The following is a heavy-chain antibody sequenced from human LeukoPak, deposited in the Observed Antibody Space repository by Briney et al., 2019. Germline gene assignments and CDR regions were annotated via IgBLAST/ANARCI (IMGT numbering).Heavy chain of an antibody. V-gene: IGHV1-2*02. CDR2: INPNSGGT. D-gene: IGHD3-10*01. Sequence: GASVKVSCKASGYTFTGYYTHWVRRAPGQGLEWMGWINPNSGGTKYAQKFQGRVTMTRDTSISTAYMELSRLRSDDTAVYYCARTMYYYGSGSHLAPELSRIGWFDPWGQGTLVTVSS. CDR3: ARTMYYYGSGSHLAPELSRIGWFDP. J-gene: IGHJ5*02. CDR1: GYTFTGYY.